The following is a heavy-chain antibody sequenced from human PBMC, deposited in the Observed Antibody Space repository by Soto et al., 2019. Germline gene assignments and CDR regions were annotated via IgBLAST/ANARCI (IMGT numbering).Heavy chain of an antibody. V-gene: IGHV1-69*13. CDR2: IIPIFGTA. CDR3: ARDHGFYYDSSGYHPPGGMDV. CDR1: GGTFSSYA. Sequence: SVKVSCKASGGTFSSYAISWVRQAPGQGLEWMGGIIPIFGTANYAQKFQGRVTVTADESTSTAYMELSSLRSEDTAVYYCARDHGFYYDSSGYHPPGGMDVWGQGTTVTVSS. D-gene: IGHD3-22*01. J-gene: IGHJ6*02.